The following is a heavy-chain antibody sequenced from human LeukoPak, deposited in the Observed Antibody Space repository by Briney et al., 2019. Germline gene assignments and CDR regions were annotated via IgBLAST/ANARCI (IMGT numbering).Heavy chain of an antibody. CDR1: GGTFSSYA. V-gene: IGHV1-69*05. CDR2: IIPIFGAA. D-gene: IGHD3-3*01. Sequence: SVKVSCKASGGTFSSYAISWVRQAPGQGLEWMGGIIPIFGAANYAQKFQGRVTITTDESTSTAYMELSSLRSEDTAVYYCASEGGTYYDFWSGYSTAVDYYYYYMDVWGKGTTVTVSS. CDR3: ASEGGTYYDFWSGYSTAVDYYYYYMDV. J-gene: IGHJ6*03.